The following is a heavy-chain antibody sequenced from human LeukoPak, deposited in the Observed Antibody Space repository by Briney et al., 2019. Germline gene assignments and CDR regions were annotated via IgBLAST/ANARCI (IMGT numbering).Heavy chain of an antibody. CDR1: GGSISSHY. D-gene: IGHD3-10*01. V-gene: IGHV4-4*07. J-gene: IGHJ4*02. CDR3: ARESQALSTSFDY. CDR2: IYSSRRP. Sequence: SETLSLTCTVSGGSISSHYWRWIRQPAGKGLEWVGRIYSSRRPNYNPSLNGRVTMSVDTSKNQFSLKLSSVTAADTAVYYCARESQALSTSFDYWGQGTLVTVSS.